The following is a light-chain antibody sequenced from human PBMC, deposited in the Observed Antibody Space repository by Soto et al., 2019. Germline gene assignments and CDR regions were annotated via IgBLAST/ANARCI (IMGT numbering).Light chain of an antibody. Sequence: QSALTQPASVSGSPGQSITISCTGTSSDVGSYNYVSWYQQHPGKAPKLMIYEVSNRPSGVSNRFSGSKSGNTASLTISGLQAEYEADYHCSSYSSSSILVFGGGTKVTVL. CDR2: EVS. V-gene: IGLV2-14*01. CDR3: SSYSSSSILV. CDR1: SSDVGSYNY. J-gene: IGLJ2*01.